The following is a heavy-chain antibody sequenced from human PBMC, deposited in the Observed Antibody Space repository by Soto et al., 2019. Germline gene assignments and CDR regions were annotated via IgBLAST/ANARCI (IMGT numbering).Heavy chain of an antibody. D-gene: IGHD5-18*01. V-gene: IGHV4-59*01. J-gene: IGHJ4*02. CDR1: GGSISSYY. CDR2: IYYSGST. Sequence: SETLSLTCTVSGGSISSYYWSWIRQPPGKGLEWIGYIYYSGSTNYNPSLKSRVPISVDTSKNQFSLKLSSVTAADTAVYYCARTLYSYGPRFDYWGQGTLVT. CDR3: ARTLYSYGPRFDY.